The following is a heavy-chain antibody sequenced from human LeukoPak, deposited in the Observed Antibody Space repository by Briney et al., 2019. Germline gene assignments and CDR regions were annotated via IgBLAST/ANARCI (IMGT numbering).Heavy chain of an antibody. D-gene: IGHD2-15*01. CDR3: AKFWASGRAFDY. CDR2: ISGSGDST. V-gene: IGHV3-23*01. J-gene: IGHJ4*02. Sequence: GGSLRLSCAASGFTFSSYAMSWVRQAPGKGLEWVSAISGSGDSTYYADSEKGRFTISRDNSKNTLYLQMNSLRAEDTAVYYCAKFWASGRAFDYWGQGTLVTVSS. CDR1: GFTFSSYA.